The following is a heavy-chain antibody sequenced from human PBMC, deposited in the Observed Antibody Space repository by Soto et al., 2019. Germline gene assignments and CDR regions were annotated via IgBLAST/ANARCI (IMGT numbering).Heavy chain of an antibody. CDR2: MNPNSGNT. D-gene: IGHD5-18*01. CDR3: ARPGYMNSPNAFDI. CDR1: GYTFTSYD. V-gene: IGHV1-8*01. J-gene: IGHJ3*02. Sequence: ASVKVSCKASGYTFTSYDINWVRQATGQWLEWMGWMNPNSGNTGYAQKFQGRVTITRNTSISTAYMELSSLRSEVTSVYYCARPGYMNSPNAFDIWGQGTMVCVSS.